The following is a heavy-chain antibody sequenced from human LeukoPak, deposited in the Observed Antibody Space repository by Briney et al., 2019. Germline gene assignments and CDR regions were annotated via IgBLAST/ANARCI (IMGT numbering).Heavy chain of an antibody. CDR3: ATNGAYGLTH. CDR2: VSSDGSR. V-gene: IGHV3-74*01. Sequence: GGSLRLSCAASGVSFSTTWMHWVRQAPGKGLMWVSHVSSDGSRTYADSVKGRFTVSRDNNKDMVYLQMSSLRAEDTAVYYCATNGAYGLTHWGQGTLVTVSS. J-gene: IGHJ4*02. CDR1: GVSFSTTW. D-gene: IGHD3-16*01.